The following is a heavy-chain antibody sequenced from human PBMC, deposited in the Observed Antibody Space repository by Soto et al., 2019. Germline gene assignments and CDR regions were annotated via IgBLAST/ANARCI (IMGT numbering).Heavy chain of an antibody. CDR1: GFTFSTYA. Sequence: EVQLLESGGKLVQPGGSLTLSCAASGFTFSTYAMAWVRQAPGKGLEWVSGVSASGLNTDYADPVKGRFYISRANSKTPVSLHMNILSPEDTALDYCAKARPRRTSGYFFEYWGQGTPVTVSS. J-gene: IGHJ4*02. V-gene: IGHV3-23*01. CDR2: VSASGLNT. D-gene: IGHD1-1*01. CDR3: AKARPRRTSGYFFEY.